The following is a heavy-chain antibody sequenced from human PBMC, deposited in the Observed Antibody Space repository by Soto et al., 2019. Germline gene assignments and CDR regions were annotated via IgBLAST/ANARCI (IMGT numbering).Heavy chain of an antibody. CDR2: IIPIFGTA. Sequence: SSVKVSCKASGGNFSSYAISWVRQAPGQGLEWMGGIIPIFGTANYAQKFQGRVMITAEESTSTAYMELSSLRSEDTAVYYCAGEEPDGYNPGHRYGMDVWGQGTTVTVSS. CDR3: AGEEPDGYNPGHRYGMDV. CDR1: GGNFSSYA. D-gene: IGHD5-12*01. J-gene: IGHJ6*02. V-gene: IGHV1-69*13.